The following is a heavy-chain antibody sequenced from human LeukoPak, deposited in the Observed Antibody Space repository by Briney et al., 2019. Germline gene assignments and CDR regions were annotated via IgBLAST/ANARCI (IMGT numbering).Heavy chain of an antibody. D-gene: IGHD3-10*01. V-gene: IGHV3-53*01. CDR3: ARDHITMIRGVSYYYYSMDV. J-gene: IGHJ6*02. Sequence: GGSLRLSCAASGFPISTNYMSWVRQAPGKGPEWVSIIYSGGNTFYADSVKGRFTISRDSSKNTLFLQMISLRAEDTAVYYCARDHITMIRGVSYYYYSMDVWGQGTTVTVSS. CDR1: GFPISTNY. CDR2: IYSGGNT.